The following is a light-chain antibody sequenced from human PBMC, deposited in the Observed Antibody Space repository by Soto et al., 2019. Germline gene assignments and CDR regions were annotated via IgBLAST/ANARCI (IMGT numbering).Light chain of an antibody. V-gene: IGKV4-1*01. CDR3: QQYYTSPLT. J-gene: IGKJ4*01. Sequence: DIVMTQSPDSLAVYLGERATITCKSSQSILYSSNNANYLAWFQQKPGQPPKLLIYWASTRQYGVHDRFTGSGSGTDFTLTISSLQAEDVAVYYCQQYYTSPLTFGGGTKVEIK. CDR1: QSILYSSNNANY. CDR2: WAS.